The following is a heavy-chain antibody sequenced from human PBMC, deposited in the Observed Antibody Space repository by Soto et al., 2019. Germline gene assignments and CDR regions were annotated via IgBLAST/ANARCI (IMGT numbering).Heavy chain of an antibody. D-gene: IGHD4-17*01. CDR2: ISSSSSYI. V-gene: IGHV3-21*01. CDR3: ARLEFDYGVAFDI. J-gene: IGHJ3*02. CDR1: GFTFSSYS. Sequence: EVQLVESGGGLVKPGGSLRLSCAASGFTFSSYSMNWVRQAPGKGLEWVSSISSSSSYIYYADSVKGRFTISRDNAKNSLYLQMNSLRAEDTAVYHCARLEFDYGVAFDIWGQGTMVTVSS.